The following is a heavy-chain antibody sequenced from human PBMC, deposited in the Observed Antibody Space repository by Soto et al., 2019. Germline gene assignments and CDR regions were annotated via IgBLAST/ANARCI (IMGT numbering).Heavy chain of an antibody. CDR3: ARSSRSYFDY. CDR1: GGSISRSGYF. CDR2: IYDSGST. Sequence: QVQLQESGPGLVKPSQTLSLTCTVSGGSISRSGYFWSWIRQHPGKGLEWIGNIYDSGSTYYNPSLMMRVSLSLYTSKIQFSLNLTSVTAADTAMYYCARSSRSYFDYWGQGTLVTVSS. V-gene: IGHV4-31*03. J-gene: IGHJ4*02.